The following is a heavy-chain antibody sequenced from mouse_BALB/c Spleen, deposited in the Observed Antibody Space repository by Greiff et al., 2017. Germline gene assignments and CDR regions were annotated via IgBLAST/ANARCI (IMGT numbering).Heavy chain of an antibody. J-gene: IGHJ4*01. V-gene: IGHV2-3*01. Sequence: VQLQESGPGLVAPSQSLSITCTVSGFSLTGYGVNWVRQPPGKGLEWLGMIWGDGSTNYHSALISRLSISKDNSKSQVFLKLNSLQTDDTATYYCAVSRGMIIYAMDYWGQGTSVTVSS. CDR2: IWGDGST. CDR1: GFSLTGYG. D-gene: IGHD2-4*01. CDR3: AVSRGMIIYAMDY.